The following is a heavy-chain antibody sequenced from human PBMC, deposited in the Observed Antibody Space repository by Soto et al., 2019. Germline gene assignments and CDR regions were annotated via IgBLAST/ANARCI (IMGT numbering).Heavy chain of an antibody. D-gene: IGHD6-13*01. J-gene: IGHJ5*02. CDR1: GGSVSGGSYY. CDR3: ARVFRAAAGLDYNWFDP. Sequence: PSETLSLTCTVSGGSVSGGSYYWWGWIRQPPGKGLEWIGYIHYSGNTHYNPSLKRRVTISVDTSTNQSSLKLSSVTAADPAVYYCARVFRAAAGLDYNWFDPWGQGTLVTVSS. V-gene: IGHV4-61*01. CDR2: IHYSGNT.